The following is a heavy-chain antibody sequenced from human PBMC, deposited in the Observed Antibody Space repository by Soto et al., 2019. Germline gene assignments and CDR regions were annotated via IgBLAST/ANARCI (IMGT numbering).Heavy chain of an antibody. D-gene: IGHD3-10*01. J-gene: IGHJ6*02. Sequence: QVLLVQSGPEVKKPGSSVKVSCKASVGTFNNYAINWVRQAPGKGLEWMGGIIPTFGTGNHAQKFQGRVTITSDESTTTAYMELNSLRSEDTAISYCASFDGTLVRGGRSSPYEMDVWGQGTTVIVSS. CDR2: IIPTFGTG. CDR1: VGTFNNYA. CDR3: ASFDGTLVRGGRSSPYEMDV. V-gene: IGHV1-69*01.